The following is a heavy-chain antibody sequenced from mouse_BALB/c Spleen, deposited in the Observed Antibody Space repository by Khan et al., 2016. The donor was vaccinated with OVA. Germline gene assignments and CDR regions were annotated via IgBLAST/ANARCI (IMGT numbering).Heavy chain of an antibody. D-gene: IGHD1-2*01. CDR2: ISPGSGDT. J-gene: IGHJ3*01. Sequence: QVQLQQSGAELARPGASVKLSCKASGYTFTDYYINWVQQRTGQGLEWIGEISPGSGDTYYNERFKGKVTLSADKSTSTVYMQLSSLTSEASAIYFCARRNYFGYTFAYWGQGTLVTVSA. CDR1: GYTFTDYY. V-gene: IGHV1-77*01. CDR3: ARRNYFGYTFAY.